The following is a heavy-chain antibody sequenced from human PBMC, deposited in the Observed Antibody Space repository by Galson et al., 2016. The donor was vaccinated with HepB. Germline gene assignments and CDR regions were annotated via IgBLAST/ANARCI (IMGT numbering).Heavy chain of an antibody. J-gene: IGHJ4*02. CDR1: GLIFSNHA. Sequence: SLRLSCAASGLIFSNHAMHWVRQAPGQGLEWVAVTSNDGSNKYYADSVKGRFAISRDNSKNTLYLQLNSLRGEDTAVYYCAKGGKGIAVPVDHGGQGTLVTVSS. CDR3: AKGGKGIAVPVDH. CDR2: TSNDGSNK. D-gene: IGHD6-19*01. V-gene: IGHV3-30*18.